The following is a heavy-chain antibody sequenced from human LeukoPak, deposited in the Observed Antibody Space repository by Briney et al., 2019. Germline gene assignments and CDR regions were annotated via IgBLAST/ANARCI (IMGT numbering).Heavy chain of an antibody. CDR3: AKGTVPAAGRRTNYFDY. V-gene: IGHV3-23*01. J-gene: IGHJ4*02. CDR1: GFTFSSYT. CDR2: ISGSGGDT. Sequence: PGGSLRLSCAASGFTFSSYTMSWVRQAPGKGLEWVSAISGSGGDTSYADSVKGRFTISRDNSKSTLYLQMNSLRAEDTAVYFCAKGTVPAAGRRTNYFDYWGQGTQVTVSS. D-gene: IGHD2-2*01.